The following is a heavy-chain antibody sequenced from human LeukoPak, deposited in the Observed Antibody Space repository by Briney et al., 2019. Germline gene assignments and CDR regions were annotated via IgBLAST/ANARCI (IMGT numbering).Heavy chain of an antibody. V-gene: IGHV4-34*01. CDR1: GGSFSGYY. D-gene: IGHD2-15*01. CDR3: ARAVGYCSGGSCYSSYYFDY. J-gene: IGHJ4*02. Sequence: SETLSLTCAAYGGSFSGYYWSWIRQPPGKGLEWIGEINHSGSTNYNPSLKSRVTISVDRSKNQFSLKLSSVTAADTAVYYCARAVGYCSGGSCYSSYYFDYWGQGTLVTVSS. CDR2: INHSGST.